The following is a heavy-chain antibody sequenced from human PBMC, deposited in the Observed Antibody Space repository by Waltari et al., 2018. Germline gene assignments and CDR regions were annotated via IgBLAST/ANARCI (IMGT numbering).Heavy chain of an antibody. CDR2: IIPILGTA. D-gene: IGHD3-22*01. CDR1: GCTFSSYA. V-gene: IGHV1-69*12. Sequence: QVQLVQSGAEVKKPGSSVKVSCKASGCTFSSYAISWVRQAPGQGLEWMGGIIPILGTANYAQKFQGRVTITADESTSTAYMELSSLRSEDTAVYYCARESYYDSSGKPLSFDIWGQGTMVTVSS. J-gene: IGHJ3*02. CDR3: ARESYYDSSGKPLSFDI.